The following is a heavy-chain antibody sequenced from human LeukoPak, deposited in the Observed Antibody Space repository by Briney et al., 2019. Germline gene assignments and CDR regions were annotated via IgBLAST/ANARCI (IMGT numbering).Heavy chain of an antibody. V-gene: IGHV4-59*08. CDR3: ARHGGALRWFGESSPTHFDY. CDR2: IYYSGST. J-gene: IGHJ4*02. CDR1: GGSISSHY. D-gene: IGHD3-10*01. Sequence: SETLYLTCTVSGGSISSHYWSWIRQPPGKGMEWIGYIYYSGSTNYNPSLKSRVTISVDTSKNQFSLKLSSVTAADTAVYYCARHGGALRWFGESSPTHFDYWGQGTLVTVSS.